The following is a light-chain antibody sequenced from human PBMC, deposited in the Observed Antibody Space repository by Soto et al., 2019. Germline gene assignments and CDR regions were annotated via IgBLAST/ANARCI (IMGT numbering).Light chain of an antibody. V-gene: IGKV1-5*03. J-gene: IGKJ2*01. CDR2: AAS. Sequence: DVQMTQFPYTLSASVGGRVTITCRASQSVDTLLAWYQHKPGKAPKLLISAASNLESGVPSRFSGSGSGTQFTLTIRSLQHDDSATYYCQPNSHYTSFGQGTKLEL. CDR3: QPNSHYTS. CDR1: QSVDTL.